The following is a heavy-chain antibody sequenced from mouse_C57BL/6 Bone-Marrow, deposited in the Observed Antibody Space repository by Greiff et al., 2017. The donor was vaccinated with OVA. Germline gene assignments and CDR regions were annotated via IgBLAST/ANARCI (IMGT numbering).Heavy chain of an antibody. J-gene: IGHJ1*03. Sequence: EVQLQQSGPGLVKPSQSLSLTCSVTGYSITRGYYWNWIRQFPGNKLEWMGYISYDGSNNYNPSLKNRISITRDTSNNQFFLKLNSVTTEDTATYYCARPPYYCGSSYGPYWYFDVWGTGTTVTVSS. CDR3: ARPPYYCGSSYGPYWYFDV. V-gene: IGHV3-6*01. CDR1: GYSITRGYY. CDR2: ISYDGSN. D-gene: IGHD1-1*01.